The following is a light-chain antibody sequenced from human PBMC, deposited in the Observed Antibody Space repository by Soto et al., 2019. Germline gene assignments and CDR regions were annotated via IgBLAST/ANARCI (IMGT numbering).Light chain of an antibody. CDR1: SSDVDGYDF. J-gene: IGLJ1*01. CDR2: DVT. Sequence: HSALTQPASVSGSPGQSITISCTGTSSDVDGYDFVSWYQQHPGKAPKLMIYDVTNRPSGVSDRFYGSKSGNTASLTISGLQAEDEADYYCSSYISSSTPYVFGTGTKVTV. CDR3: SSYISSSTPYV. V-gene: IGLV2-14*01.